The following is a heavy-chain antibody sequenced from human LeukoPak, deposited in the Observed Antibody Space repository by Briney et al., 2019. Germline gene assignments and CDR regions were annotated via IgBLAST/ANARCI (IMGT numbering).Heavy chain of an antibody. J-gene: IGHJ4*02. CDR2: IYYSGST. CDR1: GGAISSYY. Sequence: PSETLSLTCTVSGGAISSYYWSWIRQPPGKGLEWIGYIYYSGSTNYNPSLKSRVTISVDTSKNQFSLKLSSVTAADTAVYYCATSGSYLNYYWGQGTLVTVSS. D-gene: IGHD3-10*01. CDR3: ATSGSYLNYY. V-gene: IGHV4-59*12.